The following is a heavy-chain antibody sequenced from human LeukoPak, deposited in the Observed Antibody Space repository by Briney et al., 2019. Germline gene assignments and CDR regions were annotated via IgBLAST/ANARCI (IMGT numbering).Heavy chain of an antibody. D-gene: IGHD2-21*02. J-gene: IGHJ6*03. Sequence: PSETLSLTCAVYGGSFSGYYWSWIRQPPGKGLEWIGEINHSGSTNYNPSLKSRVTISVDKSKNQFSLKLSSVTAADTAVYYCARDLEAGVTRAYYYMDVWGKGTTVTVSS. V-gene: IGHV4-34*01. CDR2: INHSGST. CDR3: ARDLEAGVTRAYYYMDV. CDR1: GGSFSGYY.